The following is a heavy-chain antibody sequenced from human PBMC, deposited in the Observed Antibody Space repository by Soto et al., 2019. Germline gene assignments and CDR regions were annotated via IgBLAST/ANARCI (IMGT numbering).Heavy chain of an antibody. V-gene: IGHV1-2*04. CDR2: INPNSGGT. D-gene: IGHD2-15*01. J-gene: IGHJ4*02. Sequence: GASVKVSCKASGYTFTGYYMHWVRQAPGQGLEWMGWINPNSGGTNYAQKFQGWVTMTRDTSISTAYMELSRLRSDDTAVYYCARSYCSGGSSYHVDYWGQGTLVTVSS. CDR3: ARSYCSGGSSYHVDY. CDR1: GYTFTGYY.